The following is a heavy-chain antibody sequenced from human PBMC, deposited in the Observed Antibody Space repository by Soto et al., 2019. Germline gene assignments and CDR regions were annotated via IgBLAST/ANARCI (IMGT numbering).Heavy chain of an antibody. Sequence: SETLSLTCSIYSGSFSGYYWSWIRQPPGKGLEWIGEISQSGNTNYSPSLKSRASISIDTSKKQFSLNLASVSAADTAVYYCARAPKVSGSSQTRPDFWGQGTLVT. CDR2: ISQSGNT. D-gene: IGHD6-6*01. V-gene: IGHV4-34*01. J-gene: IGHJ4*02. CDR3: ARAPKVSGSSQTRPDF. CDR1: SGSFSGYY.